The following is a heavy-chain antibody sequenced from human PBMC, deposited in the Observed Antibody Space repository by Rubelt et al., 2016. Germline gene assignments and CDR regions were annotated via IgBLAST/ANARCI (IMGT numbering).Heavy chain of an antibody. CDR2: IRSKAYGGTT. Sequence: SGFTFGDYAMSWFRQAPGKGLEWVGFIRSKAYGGTTEYAASVKGRFTISRDDSKNTLYLQMNSLKTEDTAVYYCTTEQDIVVVPAANVAPYYFDYWGQGTLVTVSS. V-gene: IGHV3-49*03. CDR3: TTEQDIVVVPAANVAPYYFDY. CDR1: GFTFGDYA. D-gene: IGHD2-2*01. J-gene: IGHJ4*02.